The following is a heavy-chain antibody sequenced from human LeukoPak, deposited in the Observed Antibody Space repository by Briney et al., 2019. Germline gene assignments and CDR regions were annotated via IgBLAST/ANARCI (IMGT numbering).Heavy chain of an antibody. V-gene: IGHV1-69*06. CDR3: AETEKELELRLDP. CDR2: IIPIFGTA. CDR1: GYTFTSYY. D-gene: IGHD1-7*01. J-gene: IGHJ5*02. Sequence: ASVKVSCKASGYTFTSYYMHWVRQAPGQGLEWMGGIIPIFGTANYAQKFQGRVTITADKSTSTAYMELSSLRSEDTAVYYCAETEKELELRLDPWGQGTLVTVSS.